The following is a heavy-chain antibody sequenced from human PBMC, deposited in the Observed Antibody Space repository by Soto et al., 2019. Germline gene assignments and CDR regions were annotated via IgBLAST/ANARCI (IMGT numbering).Heavy chain of an antibody. CDR3: ARAQFYSGSGNYNNLMFDA. CDR1: GGSIGGVGYS. V-gene: IGHV4-30-2*01. Sequence: PSETLSLTCAVSGGSIGGVGYSWSWIRQPPGGGLEWIGYMYHSGTFLKSPSLKTRLTMSLDMSKNQFSLTLNSMTAADTAVYYCARAQFYSGSGNYNNLMFDAWGQGTTVTVSS. CDR2: MYHSGTF. J-gene: IGHJ6*02. D-gene: IGHD3-10*01.